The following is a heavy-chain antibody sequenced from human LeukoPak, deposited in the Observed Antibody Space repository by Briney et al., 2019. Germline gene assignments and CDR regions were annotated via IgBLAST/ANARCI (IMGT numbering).Heavy chain of an antibody. V-gene: IGHV1-18*01. Sequence: ASVKVSCKASGYSFTNYGISWVRQAPGQGLEWMGWISTNNGNTNYAQKLRGRVTMTTDASTSTAYMELRSLRSDDTAVYYCASLWGSTSLTDYYFDYWGQGTLVTVSS. J-gene: IGHJ4*02. CDR2: ISTNNGNT. CDR1: GYSFTNYG. D-gene: IGHD2-2*01. CDR3: ASLWGSTSLTDYYFDY.